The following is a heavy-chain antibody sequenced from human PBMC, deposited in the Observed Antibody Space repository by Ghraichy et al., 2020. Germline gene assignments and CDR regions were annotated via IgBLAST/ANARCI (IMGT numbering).Heavy chain of an antibody. CDR1: GYTFTSYG. CDR3: ARYCSSTSCNLVLDV. Sequence: ASVKVSCKASGYTFTSYGISWVRQAPGQGLEWMGWISAYNGNTNYAQKLQGRVTMTTDTSTSTAYMELRSLRSDDTAVYYCARYCSSTSCNLVLDVWGQGTTVTVSS. D-gene: IGHD2-2*01. J-gene: IGHJ6*02. V-gene: IGHV1-18*01. CDR2: ISAYNGNT.